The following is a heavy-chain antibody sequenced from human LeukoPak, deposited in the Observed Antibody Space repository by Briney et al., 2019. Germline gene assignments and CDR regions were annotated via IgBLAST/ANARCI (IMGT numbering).Heavy chain of an antibody. D-gene: IGHD6-13*01. J-gene: IGHJ4*02. V-gene: IGHV4-39*01. Sequence: SETLSLTRTVSGGSISSSSYYWGWIRQPPGKGLEWIGSIYYSGSTYYNPSLKSRVTISVDTSKNQFSLKLSSVTAADTAVYYCARPVAAAAGTSIDWGQGTLVTVSS. CDR1: GGSISSSSYY. CDR3: ARPVAAAAGTSID. CDR2: IYYSGST.